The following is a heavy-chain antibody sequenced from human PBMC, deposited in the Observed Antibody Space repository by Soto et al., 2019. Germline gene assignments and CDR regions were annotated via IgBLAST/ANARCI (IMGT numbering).Heavy chain of an antibody. Sequence: ASVKVSCKASGYTFTGYYMHWARQAPGQGLEWMGWINPNSGGTNYAQKFQGRVTMTRDTSISTAYMELSRLRSDDTAVYYCARSGPFSSSWYRANWFDPWGQGTLVTVSS. J-gene: IGHJ5*02. V-gene: IGHV1-2*02. D-gene: IGHD6-13*01. CDR2: INPNSGGT. CDR1: GYTFTGYY. CDR3: ARSGPFSSSWYRANWFDP.